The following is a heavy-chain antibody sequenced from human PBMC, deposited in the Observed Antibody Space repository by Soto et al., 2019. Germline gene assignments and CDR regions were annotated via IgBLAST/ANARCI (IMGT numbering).Heavy chain of an antibody. J-gene: IGHJ5*02. D-gene: IGHD6-19*01. CDR2: IYYSGST. Sequence: PSETLSLTCTVSGGSISSGGYYWSWIRQHPGKGREWIGYIYYSGSTYYNPSLKSRATISVDTSKNQFSLKLSSVTAADTAVYYCASNHGYSSGWTNNWFDPWGQGTLVTVSS. V-gene: IGHV4-31*03. CDR1: GGSISSGGYY. CDR3: ASNHGYSSGWTNNWFDP.